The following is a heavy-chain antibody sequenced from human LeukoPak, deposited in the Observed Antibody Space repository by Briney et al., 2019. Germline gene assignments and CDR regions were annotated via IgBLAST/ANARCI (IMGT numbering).Heavy chain of an antibody. CDR3: ARPAHDYGDYVSRGAFDI. V-gene: IGHV1-18*01. CDR2: ISAYNGNT. CDR1: GYTFTSYG. D-gene: IGHD4-17*01. Sequence: ASVKVSCKASGYTFTSYGISWVRQAPGQGLEWMGWISAYNGNTNYAQKLQGRVTMTTDTSTSTAYMELRSLRSDDTAVYYCARPAHDYGDYVSRGAFDIWGQGTMVTVSS. J-gene: IGHJ3*02.